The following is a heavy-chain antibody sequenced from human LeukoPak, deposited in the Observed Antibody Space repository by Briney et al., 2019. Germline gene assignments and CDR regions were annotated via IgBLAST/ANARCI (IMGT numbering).Heavy chain of an antibody. CDR3: ARGNPIVNSYGLSFDY. J-gene: IGHJ4*02. D-gene: IGHD5-18*01. Sequence: SETLSLTCTVSGGSISSYYWSWIRQPPGKGLEWIGYIYNSGSTYYNPSLKSRVTISVYTSRNQFSLNLRSVTAADTAVYYCARGNPIVNSYGLSFDYWGQGSLVTVSS. CDR2: IYNSGST. CDR1: GGSISSYY. V-gene: IGHV4-59*13.